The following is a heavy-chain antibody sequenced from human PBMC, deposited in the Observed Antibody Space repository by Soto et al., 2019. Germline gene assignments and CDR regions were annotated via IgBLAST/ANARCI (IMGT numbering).Heavy chain of an antibody. D-gene: IGHD2-15*01. CDR1: GDTFTSYG. CDR3: VSSIVDSVLVTAAVFAY. Sequence: LCCEACGDTFTSYGISSPQHDHGQGLECMGWISAYNGNTNYAQKLQGRVTMTTDTSTSTAYMELRSLRSDDTAVYYCVSSIVDSVLVTAAVFAYWGNRTLVTVFS. CDR2: ISAYNGNT. V-gene: IGHV1-18*01. J-gene: IGHJ4*01.